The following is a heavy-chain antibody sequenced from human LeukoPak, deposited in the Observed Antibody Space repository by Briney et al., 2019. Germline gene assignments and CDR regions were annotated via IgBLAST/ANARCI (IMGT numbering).Heavy chain of an antibody. CDR3: ARDNDFDY. D-gene: IGHD2-8*01. J-gene: IGHJ4*02. Sequence: ASVKVSCKASGYTFTSYYIHWVRQAPGEGLEWMGIIYPGGGSTSYAQKFQGRVTMTRDMSTSTVYMELSSLRSEDTAVYYCARDNDFDYWGQGTLVTVSS. CDR2: IYPGGGST. CDR1: GYTFTSYY. V-gene: IGHV1-46*01.